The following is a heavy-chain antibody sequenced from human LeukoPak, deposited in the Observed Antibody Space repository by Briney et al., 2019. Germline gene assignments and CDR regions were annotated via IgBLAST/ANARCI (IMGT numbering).Heavy chain of an antibody. V-gene: IGHV4-38-2*01. CDR3: ARYCTSTTCILRGFDY. CDR2: IYHTGSA. CDR1: GYSFTSGHY. D-gene: IGHD2-2*01. J-gene: IGHJ4*02. Sequence: PSETLSLTCSVSGYSFTSGHYWGWIRQPPGKGLEWIANIYHTGSAYYNPSLKSRVTISVDTSKNQFSLKLSSVTAADTAVYYCARYCTSTTCILRGFDYWGQGTLVTVSS.